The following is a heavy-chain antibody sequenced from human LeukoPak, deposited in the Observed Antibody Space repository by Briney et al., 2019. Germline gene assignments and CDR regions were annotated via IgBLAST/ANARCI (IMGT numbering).Heavy chain of an antibody. Sequence: PGGSLRLSCAASGFTFSSYVMSWVRQAPGKGLEWVSSISGRGGSTYYADSVKGRFTISRDNSENTLYLQMNSLRAEDTAIYYCAKHYGSGTYYNYLDYWGQGTLVTVSS. CDR1: GFTFSSYV. CDR2: ISGRGGST. V-gene: IGHV3-23*01. D-gene: IGHD3-10*01. J-gene: IGHJ4*02. CDR3: AKHYGSGTYYNYLDY.